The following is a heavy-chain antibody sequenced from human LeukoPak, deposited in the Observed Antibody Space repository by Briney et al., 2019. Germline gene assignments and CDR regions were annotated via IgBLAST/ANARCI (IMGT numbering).Heavy chain of an antibody. CDR3: ARDWSSTPDY. CDR2: ISSSSSYI. J-gene: IGHJ4*02. Sequence: GALRTFCATSGFTFSSYYMNWGRPAPGEGVEWVSSISSSSSYIYYADSVKGRFTISRDNAKNSLYLQMNSLRAEDTAVYYCARDWSSTPDYWGQGTLVTVSS. V-gene: IGHV3-21*01. D-gene: IGHD6-13*01. CDR1: GFTFSSYY.